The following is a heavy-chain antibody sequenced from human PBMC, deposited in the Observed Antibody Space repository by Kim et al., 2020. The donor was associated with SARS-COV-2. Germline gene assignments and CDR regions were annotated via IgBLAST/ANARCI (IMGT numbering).Heavy chain of an antibody. V-gene: IGHV3-23*01. CDR1: GFTFSTYA. CDR3: AKEGGYCSSTSCPRRFDS. Sequence: GGSLRLSCAASGFTFSTYAMSWVRQAPGEGLEWVSAISDSGDNTYCADSVKGRFTISRDDSKNTLYLQLNSLRAEDTAVYYCAKEGGYCSSTSCPRRFDSWCQGTLVTASS. D-gene: IGHD2-2*01. CDR2: ISDSGDNT. J-gene: IGHJ4*02.